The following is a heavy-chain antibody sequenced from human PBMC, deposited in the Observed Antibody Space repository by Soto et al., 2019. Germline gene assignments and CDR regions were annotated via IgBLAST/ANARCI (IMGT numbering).Heavy chain of an antibody. D-gene: IGHD6-13*01. CDR3: TSPSIAAAGPPDY. CDR2: IRSKANSYAT. V-gene: IGHV3-73*01. CDR1: GFTFSGSA. J-gene: IGHJ4*02. Sequence: GGSLRLSCAASGFTFSGSAMHWVRQASGKGLEWVGRIRSKANSYATAYAASVKGRFTISRDDSKNTAYLQMNSLKTEDTAVYYCTSPSIAAAGPPDYWGQGTLVTVSS.